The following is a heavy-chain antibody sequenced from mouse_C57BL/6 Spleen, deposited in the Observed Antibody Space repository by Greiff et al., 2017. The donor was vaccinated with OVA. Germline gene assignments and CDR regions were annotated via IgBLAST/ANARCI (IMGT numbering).Heavy chain of an antibody. CDR1: GYAFSSYW. Sequence: VQLQQSGAELVKPGASVKISCKASGYAFSSYWMNWVKQRPGKGLEWIGQIYPGDGDTNYNGKFKGKATLTADKSSSTAYMQLSSLTSEDSAVYFCARSPYDGYYGYFDVWGTGTTVTVSS. CDR2: IYPGDGDT. J-gene: IGHJ1*03. D-gene: IGHD2-3*01. V-gene: IGHV1-80*01. CDR3: ARSPYDGYYGYFDV.